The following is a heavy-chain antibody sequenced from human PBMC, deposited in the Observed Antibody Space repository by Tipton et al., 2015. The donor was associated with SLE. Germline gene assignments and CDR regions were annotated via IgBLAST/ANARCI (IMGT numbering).Heavy chain of an antibody. D-gene: IGHD3-10*01. Sequence: SLRLSCAASGFTFSSYAMHWVRQAPGKGLEWVAFIRYDGSNKYYADSVKGRFTISRDNSKNTLYLQMNSLRIEDTAVYYCAKGWGWFGELPDAFDIWGQGTMVTVSS. CDR3: AKGWGWFGELPDAFDI. CDR1: GFTFSSYA. CDR2: IRYDGSNK. V-gene: IGHV3-30*02. J-gene: IGHJ3*02.